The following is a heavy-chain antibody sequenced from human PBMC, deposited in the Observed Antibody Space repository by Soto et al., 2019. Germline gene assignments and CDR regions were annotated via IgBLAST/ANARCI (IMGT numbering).Heavy chain of an antibody. CDR2: INPKGGGT. V-gene: IGHV1-2*04. CDR1: GYSFTDYH. J-gene: IGHJ6*02. Sequence: ASVKVSCKASGYSFTDYHIHWVRQAPGQGLEWLGRINPKGGGTSTAQKFQGWVTMTTDTSISTASMELTRLTSDDTAIYYCARGDSTDCSNGVCSFFYNHDMDVWGQGTTVTVSS. D-gene: IGHD2-8*01. CDR3: ARGDSTDCSNGVCSFFYNHDMDV.